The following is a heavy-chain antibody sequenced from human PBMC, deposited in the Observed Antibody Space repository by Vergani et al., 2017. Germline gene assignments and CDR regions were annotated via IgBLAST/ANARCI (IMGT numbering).Heavy chain of an antibody. Sequence: QITWKESGPTLVKPTKTLTLTRISSVSSLTTRGVAVGWIRQPSGKALEWLALVFWDDDKRYSPSLRNRVTITRDTSRNQVVLTMTNIDPVDTATYYCTHRPDCSVGHCYDDYWGQGTLVTVSS. J-gene: IGHJ4*02. D-gene: IGHD2-15*01. CDR2: VFWDDDK. V-gene: IGHV2-5*02. CDR1: VSSLTTRGVA. CDR3: THRPDCSVGHCYDDY.